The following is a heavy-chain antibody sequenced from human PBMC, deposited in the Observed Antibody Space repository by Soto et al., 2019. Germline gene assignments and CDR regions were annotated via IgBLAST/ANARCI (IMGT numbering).Heavy chain of an antibody. D-gene: IGHD2-21*02. J-gene: IGHJ5*02. CDR1: GGTVASSHW. Sequence: SETLSLTCGVSGGTVASSHWWSWVRQSPSRGLEWIGNVYHTGDTNFNPSLQSRVTFSVDKSNNQFSLRLTSLTAADTAVYFCAREIVTAGGNNYFDPWGPGTLVTVS. V-gene: IGHV4-4*02. CDR2: VYHTGDT. CDR3: AREIVTAGGNNYFDP.